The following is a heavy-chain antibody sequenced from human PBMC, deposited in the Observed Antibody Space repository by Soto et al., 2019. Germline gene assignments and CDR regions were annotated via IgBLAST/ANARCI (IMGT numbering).Heavy chain of an antibody. Sequence: GGSLRLSCAASGFTFRTYAMKWVRQAPGKGLEWISAISGSGSFTHYADSVRGRFTISRDNSQNQLYLQMNNLRGDDTAMYYCAKIPTGSGSSKFDYWGQGIQVTVS. CDR1: GFTFRTYA. V-gene: IGHV3-23*01. J-gene: IGHJ4*02. CDR2: ISGSGSFT. D-gene: IGHD3-10*01. CDR3: AKIPTGSGSSKFDY.